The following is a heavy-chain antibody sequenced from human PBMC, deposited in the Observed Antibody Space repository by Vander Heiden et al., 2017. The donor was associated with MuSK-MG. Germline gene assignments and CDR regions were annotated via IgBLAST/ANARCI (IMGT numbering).Heavy chain of an antibody. V-gene: IGHV3-21*01. D-gene: IGHD5-18*01. CDR2: ISSSSSYI. Sequence: EVQLVESGGGLVKHGGSLRLSCAASGFTFSRYSMNWVRQAPGKGLEWVSSISSSSSYIYYADSVKGRFTISRDNAKNSLYLQMNSLRAEDTAVYYCARGGRDTAMVNYYYYYGMDVWGQGTTVTVSS. J-gene: IGHJ6*02. CDR3: ARGGRDTAMVNYYYYYGMDV. CDR1: GFTFSRYS.